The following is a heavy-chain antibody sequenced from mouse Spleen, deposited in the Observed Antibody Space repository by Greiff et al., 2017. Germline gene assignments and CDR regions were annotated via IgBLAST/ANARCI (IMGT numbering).Heavy chain of an antibody. V-gene: IGHV2-2*02. D-gene: IGHD1-1*02. J-gene: IGHJ1*01. CDR1: GFSLTSYG. CDR2: IWSGGST. CDR3: ASSLWRYFDV. Sequence: VKLVESGPGLVQPSQSLSITCTVSGFSLTSYGVHWVRQSPGKGLEWLGVIWSGGSTDYNAAFISRLSISKDNSKSQVFFKMNSLQANDTAIYYCASSLWRYFDVWGAGTTVTVSS.